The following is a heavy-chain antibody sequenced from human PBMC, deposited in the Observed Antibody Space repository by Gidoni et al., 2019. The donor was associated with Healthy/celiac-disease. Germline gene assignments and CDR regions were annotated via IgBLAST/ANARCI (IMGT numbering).Heavy chain of an antibody. D-gene: IGHD3-10*01. J-gene: IGHJ4*02. Sequence: AASGFTFSSYSMNWVRQAPGKGPEWVSSISSSSSYIYYADSVKGRFTISRDNAKNSLYLQMNSLRAEDTAVYYCARDSGDGFAYYYFDYWGQGTLVTVSS. CDR1: GFTFSSYS. V-gene: IGHV3-21*01. CDR2: ISSSSSYI. CDR3: ARDSGDGFAYYYFDY.